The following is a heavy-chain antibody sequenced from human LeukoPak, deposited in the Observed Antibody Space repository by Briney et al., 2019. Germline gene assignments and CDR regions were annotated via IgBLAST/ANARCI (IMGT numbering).Heavy chain of an antibody. V-gene: IGHV1-2*02. J-gene: IGHJ4*02. CDR2: INPNSGGT. D-gene: IGHD3-3*01. CDR3: ARDEATIFGVVEN. CDR1: GYTFTGYY. Sequence: GASVKVSCKASGYTFTGYYMHWVRQAPGQGLEWMGWINPNSGGTNYAQKFQGRVTMTRDTSISTAYMELSRLRSDDTAVYYCARDEATIFGVVENWGQGTLVTVSS.